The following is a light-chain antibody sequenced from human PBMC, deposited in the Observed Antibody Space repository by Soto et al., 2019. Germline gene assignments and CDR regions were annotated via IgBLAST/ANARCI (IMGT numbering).Light chain of an antibody. J-gene: IGLJ2*01. Sequence: QSALTQPASVSGSPGQSITISCIGTSSDVGSYNLVSWYQRHPGKAPKVLIYEVSERPSGVSNRFSGSKSGNTASLTISGLQAEDEAEYYCCSYAGSRTHVLFGGGTQLTVL. V-gene: IGLV2-23*02. CDR2: EVS. CDR1: SSDVGSYNL. CDR3: CSYAGSRTHVL.